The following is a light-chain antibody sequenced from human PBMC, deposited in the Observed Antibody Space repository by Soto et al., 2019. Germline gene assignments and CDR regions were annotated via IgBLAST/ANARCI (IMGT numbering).Light chain of an antibody. J-gene: IGLJ1*01. Sequence: QSALTQPPSASGSPGQSVTISCTGTSSDVGDYNFVSWYQHHPGKAPKLMIYEVVKRPSGVPDRFSGSKSGNTASLTVSGLQAEDEADYFCSSYGGNNNYVFGTGTKVTVL. V-gene: IGLV2-8*01. CDR3: SSYGGNNNYV. CDR2: EVV. CDR1: SSDVGDYNF.